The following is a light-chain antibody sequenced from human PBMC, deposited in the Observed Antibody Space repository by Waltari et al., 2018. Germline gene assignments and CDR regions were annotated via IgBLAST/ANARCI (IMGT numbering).Light chain of an antibody. CDR1: QSVSSY. Sequence: ELVLTQSPATLSLSPGERATLSCRPSQSVSSYLAWYQQKPGQAPRLPIHDASNRTTGIPARFSGSGSGTDFTLTISSLEPEDFAVYYCQQRSNWTWTFGQGTKVEIK. V-gene: IGKV3-11*01. CDR3: QQRSNWTWT. J-gene: IGKJ1*01. CDR2: DAS.